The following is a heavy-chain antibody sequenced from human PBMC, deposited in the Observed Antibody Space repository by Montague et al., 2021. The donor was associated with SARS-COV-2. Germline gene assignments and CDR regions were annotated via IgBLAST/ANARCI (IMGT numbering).Heavy chain of an antibody. CDR2: IYSGGDT. V-gene: IGHV3-53*01. CDR1: GFTVNSNY. D-gene: IGHD1-26*01. Sequence: SLSLSFSASGFTVNSNYMSWVRQAPGKGLEWVALIYSGGDTTYAVSVRDRFTISRDNSKNTLYLQMNSLRVEDTAVFYCARGGVGATWAFDIWGQGTMVTVSS. CDR3: ARGGVGATWAFDI. J-gene: IGHJ3*02.